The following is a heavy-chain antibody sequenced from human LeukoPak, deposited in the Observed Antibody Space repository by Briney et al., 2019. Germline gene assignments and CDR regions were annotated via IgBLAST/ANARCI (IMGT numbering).Heavy chain of an antibody. V-gene: IGHV1-69*01. CDR3: AIITMVRGVIITGGWFDP. D-gene: IGHD3-10*01. Sequence: SVKVSCKASGGTFSSYAISWVRQAPGQGLEWMGGIIPIFGTANYAQKFQGRVTITADESTSTAYMELSSLRSEDTAVYYCAIITMVRGVIITGGWFDPWGQGTLVTVSP. J-gene: IGHJ5*02. CDR1: GGTFSSYA. CDR2: IIPIFGTA.